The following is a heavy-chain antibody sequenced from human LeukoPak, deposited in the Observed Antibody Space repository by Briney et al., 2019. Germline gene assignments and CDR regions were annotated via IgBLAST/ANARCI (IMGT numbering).Heavy chain of an antibody. CDR2: IRYDGSNK. Sequence: PWGSLTLSCAASGFTFSSYGMHWVRQGPGQGLELVAFIRYDGSNKYYADPVKGRFTTSRDNSNNTLYLQMNSLRAEETAVYYCAKEVLKEFSPPYYFDYWGQGTLVTVSS. CDR3: AKEVLKEFSPPYYFDY. CDR1: GFTFSSYG. J-gene: IGHJ4*02. D-gene: IGHD3-16*02. V-gene: IGHV3-30*02.